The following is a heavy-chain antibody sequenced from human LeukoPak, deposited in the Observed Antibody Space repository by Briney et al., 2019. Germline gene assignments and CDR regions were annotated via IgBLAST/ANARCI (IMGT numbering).Heavy chain of an antibody. CDR3: AMWTSYDSSGYYHYY. Sequence: ASVKVSCKASGYTFTGYYLHLGLQAPGQGLEWMGWINPNSGGTNYAQKFQGRVTMTRDTSISTAYMELSRLRSDDTAVYYCAMWTSYDSSGYYHYYWGQGTLVTVSS. V-gene: IGHV1-2*02. CDR2: INPNSGGT. D-gene: IGHD3-22*01. CDR1: GYTFTGYY. J-gene: IGHJ4*02.